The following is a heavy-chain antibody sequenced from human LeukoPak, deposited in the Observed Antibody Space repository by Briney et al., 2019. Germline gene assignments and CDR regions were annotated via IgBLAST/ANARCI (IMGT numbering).Heavy chain of an antibody. V-gene: IGHV1-18*01. CDR1: GGTFSSYA. J-gene: IGHJ4*02. CDR2: ISAYNGYT. D-gene: IGHD3-3*01. Sequence: EASVKVSCKASGGTFSSYAISWVRQAPGQGLEWMGWISAYNGYTSYARNFQGRVTMTRDTSTSTVYMELSSLRSEDTAVYYCARDGGGFDYWGQGTLVTVSS. CDR3: ARDGGGFDY.